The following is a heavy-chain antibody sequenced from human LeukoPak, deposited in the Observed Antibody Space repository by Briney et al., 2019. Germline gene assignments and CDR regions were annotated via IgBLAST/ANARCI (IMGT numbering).Heavy chain of an antibody. D-gene: IGHD6-13*01. CDR2: ISSSSSYI. CDR1: GFTFSSYS. Sequence: PGGSLRLSCAASGFTFSSYSMNWVRRAPGKGLEWVSSISSSSSYIYYADSVKGRFTISRDNAKNSLYLQMNSLRAEDTAVYYCARDLQYSSSWYPYFQHWGQGTLVTVSS. CDR3: ARDLQYSSSWYPYFQH. V-gene: IGHV3-21*01. J-gene: IGHJ1*01.